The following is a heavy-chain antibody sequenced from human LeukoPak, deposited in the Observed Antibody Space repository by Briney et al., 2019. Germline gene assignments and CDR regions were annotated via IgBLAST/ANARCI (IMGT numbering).Heavy chain of an antibody. CDR1: GYSISSGYF. J-gene: IGHJ6*03. V-gene: IGHV4-38-2*02. CDR3: ARGRALTPYYYYYYMDV. Sequence: SETLSLTCTVSGYSISSGYFWGWIRQPPGKGLEWIGSFYHSGITYYNPSLKSRVTISVEMSKNQFSLKLSSVTAADTAVYYCARGRALTPYYYYYYMDVWGKGTTVTVSS. CDR2: FYHSGIT.